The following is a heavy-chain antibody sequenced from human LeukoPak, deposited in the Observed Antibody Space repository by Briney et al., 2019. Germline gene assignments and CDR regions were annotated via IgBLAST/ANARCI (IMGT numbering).Heavy chain of an antibody. CDR1: GYSFTGNY. J-gene: IGHJ4*02. Sequence: ASVKVSCKASGYSFTGNYMHWVRQAPGQGFGWMGWISPNTGGTNYAQKFKGRVLMTRDTSISTAYLELSSLKSDDTAVYYCARVGYCSRGVCYNYDYWGQGTQVTVSS. CDR2: ISPNTGGT. V-gene: IGHV1-2*02. D-gene: IGHD2-8*01. CDR3: ARVGYCSRGVCYNYDY.